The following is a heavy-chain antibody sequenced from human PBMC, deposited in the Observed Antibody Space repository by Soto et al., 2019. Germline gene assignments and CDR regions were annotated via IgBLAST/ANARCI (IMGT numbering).Heavy chain of an antibody. V-gene: IGHV1-18*01. Sequence: QVPLVQSGAEVKKPGASVKVSCKASGYTFTSYGISWVRQAPGQGLEWMGWISAHNGNTKYAQKVQGRVTMTTDTSTRTAYMELRSLRPDDTAVYYCARDLAAGMIDYWGQGTLVTVSS. CDR3: ARDLAAGMIDY. CDR1: GYTFTSYG. CDR2: ISAHNGNT. D-gene: IGHD6-13*01. J-gene: IGHJ4*02.